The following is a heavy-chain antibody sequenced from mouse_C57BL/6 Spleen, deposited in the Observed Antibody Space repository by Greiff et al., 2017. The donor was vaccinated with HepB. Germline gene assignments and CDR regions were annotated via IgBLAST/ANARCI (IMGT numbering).Heavy chain of an antibody. CDR2: ISYDGSN. D-gene: IGHD3-1*01. CDR1: GYSITSGYY. CDR3: AREGPGHAMDY. Sequence: VQLQQSGPGLVKPSQSLSLTCSVTGYSITSGYYWNWIRQFPGNKLEWMGYISYDGSNNYNPSLKNRISITRDTSKNQFFLKLNSVTTEDTATYYCAREGPGHAMDYWGQGTSVTVSS. V-gene: IGHV3-6*01. J-gene: IGHJ4*01.